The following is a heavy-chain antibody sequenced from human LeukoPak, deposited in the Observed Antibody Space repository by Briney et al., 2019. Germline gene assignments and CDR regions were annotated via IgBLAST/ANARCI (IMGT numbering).Heavy chain of an antibody. Sequence: GGSLRLSCAASGFTLSAYWMHWVRQAPGKGLVWVSRVKYDGSTTTYADSVKGRFTISRDNAKNILYLQMNSLRVEDTAVYYCARDLDWLLFDYWGQGTLVTVSS. V-gene: IGHV3-74*01. D-gene: IGHD3-9*01. CDR3: ARDLDWLLFDY. CDR2: VKYDGSTT. J-gene: IGHJ4*02. CDR1: GFTLSAYW.